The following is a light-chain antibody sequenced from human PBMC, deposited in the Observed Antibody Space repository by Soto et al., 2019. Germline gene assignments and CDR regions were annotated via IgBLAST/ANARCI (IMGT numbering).Light chain of an antibody. CDR2: DAS. CDR3: HQYGISPPT. Sequence: EIVLTQSPATLSLSPGERATLSCRASQSVSSYLAWYQQKPGQAPRLLIYDASNRATGIPARFSGSGSGTDFTLTISSLEPEDFAVFYCHQYGISPPTFGPGTKVDI. CDR1: QSVSSY. J-gene: IGKJ1*01. V-gene: IGKV3-11*01.